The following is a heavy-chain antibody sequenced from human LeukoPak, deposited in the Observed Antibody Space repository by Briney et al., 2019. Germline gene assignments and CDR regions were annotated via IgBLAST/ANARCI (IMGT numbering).Heavy chain of an antibody. CDR2: ISNDNGIT. CDR1: GYSFPTYG. CDR3: ARDNYYDSSGYGY. J-gene: IGHJ4*02. D-gene: IGHD3-22*01. V-gene: IGHV1-18*01. Sequence: ASVKVSCKTSGYSFPTYGISWVRQAPGQGLEWMGWISNDNGITNYAPQFQGRVTLDTETYTSTAYMELRSLRSDDTAVYYCARDNYYDSSGYGYWGQGTLVTVSS.